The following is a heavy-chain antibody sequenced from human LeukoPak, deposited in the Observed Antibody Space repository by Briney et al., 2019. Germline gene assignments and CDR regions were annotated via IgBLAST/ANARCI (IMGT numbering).Heavy chain of an antibody. V-gene: IGHV3-21*01. CDR3: ASNYGSGSYPYGMDV. CDR1: GFTFSSYS. J-gene: IGHJ6*02. CDR2: ISSSSSYI. D-gene: IGHD3-10*01. Sequence: PGGSLRLSCAASGFTFSSYSMNWVRQAPGKGLEWVSSISSSSSYIYYADSVKGRFTISRDNAKNSLYLQMNSLRAEDTAVYYCASNYGSGSYPYGMDVWGQGTTVTV.